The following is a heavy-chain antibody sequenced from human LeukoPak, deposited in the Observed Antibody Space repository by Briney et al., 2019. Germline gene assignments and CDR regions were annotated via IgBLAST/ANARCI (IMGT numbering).Heavy chain of an antibody. CDR1: RYTFTGYY. CDR2: INPNIGGT. V-gene: IGHV1-2*02. Sequence: ASVKVSCKPSRYTFTGYYMHWVRQAPGHQLEGMGWINPNIGGTNYAQKSQARVTMTRDTSITTAYMELSRLRSDDTAVYYCARDFQADYYDSSGYYYDYWGQGALVTVSS. J-gene: IGHJ4*02. CDR3: ARDFQADYYDSSGYYYDY. D-gene: IGHD3-22*01.